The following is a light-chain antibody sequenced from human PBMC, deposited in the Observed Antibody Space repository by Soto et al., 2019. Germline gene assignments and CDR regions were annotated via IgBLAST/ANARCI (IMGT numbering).Light chain of an antibody. Sequence: EIVLTQSPGTLSLSPGQRATLSCRASQSVSSNNLAWYQQRPGQAPRLLIYAASRRATGIPDRFSGSGSGTDFTLTIDRLEPEDFAVYYCQQYGTSPCSFGPGTKVDIK. CDR3: QQYGTSPCS. J-gene: IGKJ3*01. CDR1: QSVSSNN. V-gene: IGKV3-20*01. CDR2: AAS.